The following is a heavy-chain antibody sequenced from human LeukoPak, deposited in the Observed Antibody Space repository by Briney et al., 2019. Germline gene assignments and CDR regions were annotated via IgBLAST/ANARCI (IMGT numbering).Heavy chain of an antibody. CDR3: ARQVVPAANDY. CDR1: GGTFSSYT. CDR2: IIPILGIA. V-gene: IGHV1-69*02. J-gene: IGHJ4*02. Sequence: SVKVSCKASGGTFSSYTISWVRQAPGQGLEWMGRIIPILGIANYAQKFQGRATITADKSTSTAYMELSSLRSEDTAVYYCARQVVPAANDYWGQGTLVTVSS. D-gene: IGHD2-2*01.